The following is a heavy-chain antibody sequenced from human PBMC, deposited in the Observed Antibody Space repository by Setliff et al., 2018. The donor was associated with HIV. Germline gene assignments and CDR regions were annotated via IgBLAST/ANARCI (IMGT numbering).Heavy chain of an antibody. V-gene: IGHV3-7*01. CDR3: ARAGRGARWFYYMDV. CDR1: GFTFSGHW. D-gene: IGHD6-6*01. CDR2: IKQDGSEK. J-gene: IGHJ6*03. Sequence: PGGSLRLSCAASGFTFSGHWMSWIRQAPGKGLEWVASIKQDGSEKYFVDSVKGRFTISRDNAKDSMFLQMNSLRGEDTAVYYCARAGRGARWFYYMDVWGKGTTVTVSS.